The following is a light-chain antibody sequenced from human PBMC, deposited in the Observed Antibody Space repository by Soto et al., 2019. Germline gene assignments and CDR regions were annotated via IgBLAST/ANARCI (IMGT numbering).Light chain of an antibody. CDR1: SSNIGSNT. CDR3: AAWHDSLNCVV. V-gene: IGLV1-44*01. Sequence: QSVLTQPPSASGTPGQRVTISCSGSSSNIGSNTVNWYQHLPGTAPKLLIYSNNQRPSGVPDRFSGSKSGTSASLAISGLQSEDEADYYCAAWHDSLNCVVFGGGTKVTVL. CDR2: SNN. J-gene: IGLJ2*01.